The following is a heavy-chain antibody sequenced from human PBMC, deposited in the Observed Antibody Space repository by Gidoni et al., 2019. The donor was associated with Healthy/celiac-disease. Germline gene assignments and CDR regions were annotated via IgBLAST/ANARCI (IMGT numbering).Heavy chain of an antibody. D-gene: IGHD3-3*01. CDR3: ARGGITIFGVFSRP. J-gene: IGHJ4*02. Sequence: EVQLVESGGGLVKPGGSLRPSCAASGFTFSSYSMNLVRQAPGKGLEWVSSISSSSSYIYYADSVKGRFTISRDNAKNSLYLQMNSLRAEDTAVYYCARGGITIFGVFSRPWGQGTLVTVSS. CDR2: ISSSSSYI. CDR1: GFTFSSYS. V-gene: IGHV3-21*01.